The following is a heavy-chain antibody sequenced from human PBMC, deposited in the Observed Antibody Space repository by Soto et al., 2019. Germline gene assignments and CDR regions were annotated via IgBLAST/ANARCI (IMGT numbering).Heavy chain of an antibody. V-gene: IGHV3-74*01. CDR2: INSDGSST. J-gene: IGHJ4*02. Sequence: EVQLVESGGGLVQPGGSLRLSCAASGFTFSSYWMHWVRQAPGKGLVWVSRINSDGSSTSYADSMKGRFTISRDNAKNTLYLQMNSLRAEDTAVYYCASGDYDYIWGSYRPDYWGQGTLVTVSS. D-gene: IGHD3-16*02. CDR3: ASGDYDYIWGSYRPDY. CDR1: GFTFSSYW.